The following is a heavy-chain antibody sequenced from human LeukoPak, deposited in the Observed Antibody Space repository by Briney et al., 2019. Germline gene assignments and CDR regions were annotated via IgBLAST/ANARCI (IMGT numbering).Heavy chain of an antibody. D-gene: IGHD3-22*01. Sequence: ASVKVSCKASGGTFSSYAISWVRQAPGQGLEWMGRIIPILGIANYAQKFQGRVTITADKSTSTAYMELSSLRSEDTAVYYCAREGYYDRYLDYWGQGTLVTVSS. CDR3: AREGYYDRYLDY. CDR2: IIPILGIA. V-gene: IGHV1-69*04. J-gene: IGHJ4*02. CDR1: GGTFSSYA.